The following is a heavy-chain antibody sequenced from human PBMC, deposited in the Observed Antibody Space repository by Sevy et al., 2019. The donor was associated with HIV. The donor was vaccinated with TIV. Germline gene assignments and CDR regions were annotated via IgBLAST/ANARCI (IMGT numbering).Heavy chain of an antibody. CDR1: GYTFTGYY. J-gene: IGHJ5*02. CDR2: INPNSGGT. D-gene: IGHD5-12*01. CDR3: ARVKAGDGYNYAWFDP. Sequence: ASVKVSCKASGYTFTGYYMHWVRQAPGQGLEWMGRINPNSGGTNYAQKFQGRVTMTRDTSISTAYMELSRLRSDDTAVYYCARVKAGDGYNYAWFDPWGQGTLVTVSS. V-gene: IGHV1-2*06.